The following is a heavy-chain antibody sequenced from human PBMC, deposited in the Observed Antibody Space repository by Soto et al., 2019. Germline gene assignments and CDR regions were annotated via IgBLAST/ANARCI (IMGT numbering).Heavy chain of an antibody. D-gene: IGHD3-22*01. J-gene: IGHJ4*02. Sequence: SVKVSCKASGSTFTSSAVQWVRQARGQRLEWIGWIVVGSGNTNYAQKFQERVTITRDMSTSTAYMELSSLRSEDTAVYYCAAMKYYYDSSGSEIDYWGQGTLVTVSS. V-gene: IGHV1-58*01. CDR1: GSTFTSSA. CDR2: IVVGSGNT. CDR3: AAMKYYYDSSGSEIDY.